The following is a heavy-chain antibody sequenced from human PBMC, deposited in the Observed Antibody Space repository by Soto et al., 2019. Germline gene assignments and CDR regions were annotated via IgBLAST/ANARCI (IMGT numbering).Heavy chain of an antibody. CDR1: GFTVSSNY. CDR3: ARVKPSGRDYYYYYMDV. D-gene: IGHD5-12*01. V-gene: IGHV3-53*04. CDR2: IYSGGSR. Sequence: GGSLRLSCAASGFTVSSNYMSWVRQAPGKGLEWVSVIYSGGSRYYADSVKGRFTISRHNSKNTLYLQMNSLRAEDTAVYYCARVKPSGRDYYYYYMDVWGKGTTVTVSS. J-gene: IGHJ6*03.